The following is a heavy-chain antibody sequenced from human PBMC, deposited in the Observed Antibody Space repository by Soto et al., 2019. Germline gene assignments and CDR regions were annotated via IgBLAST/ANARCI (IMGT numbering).Heavy chain of an antibody. CDR1: GGSISNYY. CDR3: ARHRYSYGVYYFDY. V-gene: IGHV4-59*08. Sequence: QVQLQESGPGLVKPSETLSLTCIVSGGSISNYYWSWIRQPPGKGLEWIGYIYYSGSTNYNPSLTSRVTXXVXTXKNQFSLKLSSVTAADTAVYYCARHRYSYGVYYFDYWGQGTLVTVSS. CDR2: IYYSGST. J-gene: IGHJ4*02. D-gene: IGHD5-18*01.